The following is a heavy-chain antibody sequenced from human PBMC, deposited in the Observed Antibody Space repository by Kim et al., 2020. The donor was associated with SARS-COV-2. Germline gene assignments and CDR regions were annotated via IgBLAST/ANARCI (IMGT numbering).Heavy chain of an antibody. CDR2: IIPIFGTA. Sequence: SVKVSCKASGGTFSSYAISWVRQAPGQGLEWMGGIIPIFGTANYAQKFQGRVRITADESTSTAYMELSSLRSEDTAVYYCAREGGEAASALGYWGQGTLVTVSS. CDR3: AREGGEAASALGY. CDR1: GGTFSSYA. J-gene: IGHJ4*02. D-gene: IGHD6-13*01. V-gene: IGHV1-69*13.